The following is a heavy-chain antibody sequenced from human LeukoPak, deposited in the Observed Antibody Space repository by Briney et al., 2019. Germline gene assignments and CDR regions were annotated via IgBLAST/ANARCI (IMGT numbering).Heavy chain of an antibody. D-gene: IGHD3-10*01. CDR2: IYYTGIT. CDR1: GGSFTSFY. CDR3: ARRSWYVDY. V-gene: IGHV4-59*08. Sequence: SETLSLTCTVSGGSFTSFYWSWIRQPPGKGLEWIGYIYYTGITDYNPPLKSRVTISVDTSKNQFSLKLSSVTAADTAVYYCARRSWYVDYWGQGTLVSVSS. J-gene: IGHJ4*02.